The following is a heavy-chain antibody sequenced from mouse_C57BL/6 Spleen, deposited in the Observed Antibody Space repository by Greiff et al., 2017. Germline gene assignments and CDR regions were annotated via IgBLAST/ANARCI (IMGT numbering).Heavy chain of an antibody. D-gene: IGHD1-1*01. J-gene: IGHJ3*01. CDR3: ARIYCSSPCLAY. CDR1: GFTFSDYE. V-gene: IGHV5-17*01. Sequence: EVMLVESGGGLVKPGGSLKLSCAASGFTFSDYEMHWVRQAPEQGLEWVAYISSGNSTISYAHTVKGRFTISRDNAKNTLFLQMTSMTSEDTAMSYCARIYCSSPCLAYWGQGTLVTVSA. CDR2: ISSGNSTI.